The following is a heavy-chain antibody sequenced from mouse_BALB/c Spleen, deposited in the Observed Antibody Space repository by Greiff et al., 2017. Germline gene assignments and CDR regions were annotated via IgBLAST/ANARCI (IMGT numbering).Heavy chain of an antibody. CDR1: GFTFSSYA. D-gene: IGHD2-10*02. V-gene: IGHV5-9-3*01. J-gene: IGHJ3*01. CDR3: ARRGYGNSPFAY. Sequence: EVKVVESGGGLVKPGGSLKLSCAASGFTFSSYAMSWVRQTPEKRLEWVATISSGGSYTYYPDSVKGRFTISRDNAKNTLYLQMSSLRSEDTAMYYCARRGYGNSPFAYWGQGTLVTVSA. CDR2: ISSGGSYT.